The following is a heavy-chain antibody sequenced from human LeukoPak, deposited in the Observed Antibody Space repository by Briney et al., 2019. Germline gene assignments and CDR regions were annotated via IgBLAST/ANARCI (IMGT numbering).Heavy chain of an antibody. D-gene: IGHD3-22*01. CDR3: AKASSGYYYDRLDY. J-gene: IGHJ4*02. V-gene: IGHV3-23*01. Sequence: PGGSLRLSCAASGFTFSSYAMSWVRQAPGKGLEWVSAISGSGGSTYYADSVKGRFTISRDNSKNTLYLQMNSLRAEDMAVYYCAKASSGYYYDRLDYWGQGTLVTVSS. CDR1: GFTFSSYA. CDR2: ISGSGGST.